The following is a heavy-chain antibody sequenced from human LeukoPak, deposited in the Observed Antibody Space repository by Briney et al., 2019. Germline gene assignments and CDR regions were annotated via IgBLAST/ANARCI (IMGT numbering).Heavy chain of an antibody. Sequence: GGSLRLSCAASGFTFSSYGINWVSQAPGKGMEWVAIISYDGSNKDYADSVKGRFTISRDNSKKTVYLQMNSLRVEDTAVYYCAKEAEGSWTGWFDYWGQGTLVTVSS. J-gene: IGHJ4*02. D-gene: IGHD6-13*01. V-gene: IGHV3-30*18. CDR2: ISYDGSNK. CDR3: AKEAEGSWTGWFDY. CDR1: GFTFSSYG.